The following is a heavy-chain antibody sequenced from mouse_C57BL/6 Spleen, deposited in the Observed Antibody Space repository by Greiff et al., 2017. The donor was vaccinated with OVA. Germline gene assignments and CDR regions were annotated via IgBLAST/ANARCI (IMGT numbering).Heavy chain of an antibody. Sequence: VQLQQPGAELVMPGASVKLSCKASGYTFTSYWMHWVKQRPGQGLEWIGEIDPSDSYTNYNQKFKGKSTLTVDKSSSTAYMQLSSLTSEDSAVYYCARATVAFDYWGKGTTLTVSS. CDR2: IDPSDSYT. D-gene: IGHD1-1*01. CDR3: ARATVAFDY. V-gene: IGHV1-69*01. J-gene: IGHJ2*01. CDR1: GYTFTSYW.